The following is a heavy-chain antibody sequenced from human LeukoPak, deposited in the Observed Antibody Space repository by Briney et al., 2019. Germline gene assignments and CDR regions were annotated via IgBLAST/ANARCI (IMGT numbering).Heavy chain of an antibody. CDR1: GFTFTSYA. V-gene: IGHV3-23*01. Sequence: RPGGSLRLSCAASGFTFTSYAMSWVRQAPGKGLEWVSSVSANGGGTYYADSVKGPFTISRDNSKNTLYLQMNSLRAEDTAVYYCAKATKAIVVDNYFDYWGQGTLVTVSS. CDR2: VSANGGGT. CDR3: AKATKAIVVDNYFDY. D-gene: IGHD3-22*01. J-gene: IGHJ4*02.